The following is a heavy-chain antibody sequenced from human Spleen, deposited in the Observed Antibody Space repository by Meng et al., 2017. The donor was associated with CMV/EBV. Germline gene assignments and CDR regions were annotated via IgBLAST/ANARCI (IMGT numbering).Heavy chain of an antibody. CDR1: GYTFSSYG. Sequence: ASVKVSCKASGYTFSSYGVNWVRQAPGQGLEWMGWISGHNGNTNYEQRFQGRVTMTTDTSSSTAYMELRSLTSDDTAVYYCARDRLEPHVLGFSEWFHHSFDVWGQGTMVTVSS. CDR3: ARDRLEPHVLGFSEWFHHSFDV. CDR2: ISGHNGNT. J-gene: IGHJ3*01. V-gene: IGHV1-18*01. D-gene: IGHD3-3*01.